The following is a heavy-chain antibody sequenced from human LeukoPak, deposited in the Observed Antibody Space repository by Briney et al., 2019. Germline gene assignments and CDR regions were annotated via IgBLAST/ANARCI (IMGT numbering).Heavy chain of an antibody. Sequence: GGSLRLPCTTSGFNFRAYWMGWVRQAPGKGLEWVANIHQHGSKENYVDSVKGRFTISRDNAKNSLFLQMNSLRAEDTAVYYCARLPAYCSSTSCYYDYWGQGTLVTVSS. D-gene: IGHD2-2*01. V-gene: IGHV3-7*01. CDR2: IHQHGSKE. CDR3: ARLPAYCSSTSCYYDY. J-gene: IGHJ4*02. CDR1: GFNFRAYW.